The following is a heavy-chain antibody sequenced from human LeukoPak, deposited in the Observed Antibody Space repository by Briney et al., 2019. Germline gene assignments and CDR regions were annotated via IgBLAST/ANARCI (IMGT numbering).Heavy chain of an antibody. V-gene: IGHV3-23*01. J-gene: IGHJ4*02. CDR3: AKDTVWGSYRYLNYFDY. D-gene: IGHD3-16*02. CDR2: ISGSGGST. CDR1: GFTFSSYA. Sequence: PGGSLRLSCAASGFTFSSYAMSWVRQAPGKGLEWVSAISGSGGSTYYADSVKGRFTNSRDNSKNTLYLQMNSLRAEDTAVYYCAKDTVWGSYRYLNYFDYWGQGTLVTVSS.